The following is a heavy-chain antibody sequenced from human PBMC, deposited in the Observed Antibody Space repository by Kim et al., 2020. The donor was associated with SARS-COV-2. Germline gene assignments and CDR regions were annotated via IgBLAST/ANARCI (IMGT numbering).Heavy chain of an antibody. CDR2: INPNSGGT. V-gene: IGHV1-2*06. CDR1: GYTFTGYY. D-gene: IGHD2-15*01. CDR3: ARGFSVARDYFDY. Sequence: ASVKVSCKASGYTFTGYYMHWVRQAPGQGLEWMGRINPNSGGTNYAQKFQGRVTMTRDTSISTAYMELSRLRSDDTAVYYCARGFSVARDYFDYWGQGTLVTVSS. J-gene: IGHJ4*02.